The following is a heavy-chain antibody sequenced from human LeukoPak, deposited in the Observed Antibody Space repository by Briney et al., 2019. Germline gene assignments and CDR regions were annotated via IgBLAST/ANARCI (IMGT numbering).Heavy chain of an antibody. D-gene: IGHD6-13*01. V-gene: IGHV3-21*01. J-gene: IGHJ4*02. CDR3: ARSTGIAAPFDY. Sequence: GGSLRLSCAASGLTFSSYSMNWVRQAPGKGLEWVSSISSSSSYIYYADSVKGRFTISRDNAKNSLYLQMNSLRAEDTAVYYCARSTGIAAPFDYWGQGTLVTVSS. CDR2: ISSSSSYI. CDR1: GLTFSSYS.